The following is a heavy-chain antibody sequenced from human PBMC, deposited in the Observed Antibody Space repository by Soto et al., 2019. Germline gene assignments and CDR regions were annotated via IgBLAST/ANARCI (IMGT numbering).Heavy chain of an antibody. Sequence: GGSLRLSCAASGFTFSSYGMHWVRQAPGKRLEWVAVISYDGSNKYYADSVKGQFTISRDNSKNTLYLQMNSLRAEDTAVYYCARTGVFYYYGMDVWGQGTTVTVSS. D-gene: IGHD1-1*01. CDR2: ISYDGSNK. V-gene: IGHV3-30*03. J-gene: IGHJ6*02. CDR3: ARTGVFYYYGMDV. CDR1: GFTFSSYG.